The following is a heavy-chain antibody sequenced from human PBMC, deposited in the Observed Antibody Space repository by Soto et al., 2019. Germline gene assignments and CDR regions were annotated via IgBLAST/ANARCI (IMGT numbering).Heavy chain of an antibody. D-gene: IGHD6-13*01. CDR3: ARQGDSSSFDY. CDR1: GYKFGIYW. Sequence: GAEVKKPGESLKISCKGSGYKFGIYWIGWVRQVPGKGLEWMGLTYPGGSETRYSPSFQGQVTVSADESLSTAYLQWSSLKASDTAIYYCARQGDSSSFDYWGQGTLVTVSS. CDR2: TYPGGSET. J-gene: IGHJ4*02. V-gene: IGHV5-51*03.